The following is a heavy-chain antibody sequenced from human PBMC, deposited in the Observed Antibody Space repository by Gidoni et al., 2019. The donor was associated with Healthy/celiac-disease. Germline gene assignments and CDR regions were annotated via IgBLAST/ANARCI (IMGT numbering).Heavy chain of an antibody. J-gene: IGHJ3*02. CDR3: AKGGYSGYDAFDI. Sequence: EVQLLESGGGVVQTGGSLRLSCAASGFAFDDSAMHWVRQAPGKGLEWVSLISGDGGSTYYADSVKGRVTISRDNSNTSLYLQMNSLRTEDTALYYCAKGGYSGYDAFDIWGQGTMVTVSS. CDR1: GFAFDDSA. D-gene: IGHD5-12*01. CDR2: ISGDGGST. V-gene: IGHV3-43*02.